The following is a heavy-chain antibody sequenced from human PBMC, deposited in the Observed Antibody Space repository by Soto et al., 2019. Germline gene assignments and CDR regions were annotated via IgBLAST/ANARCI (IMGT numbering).Heavy chain of an antibody. Sequence: EVHLVESGGGLVQPGGSLRLSCATSGFTFRSYWMTWVRQAPGKGLEWVASIKQDGSEDHYVDSVKGRFTISRDNAENSLYLQMHSLTVDDTAVYYCARDPGRRFDYWGPGTLVTVSS. CDR2: IKQDGSED. D-gene: IGHD1-1*01. CDR1: GFTFRSYW. V-gene: IGHV3-7*03. CDR3: ARDPGRRFDY. J-gene: IGHJ4*02.